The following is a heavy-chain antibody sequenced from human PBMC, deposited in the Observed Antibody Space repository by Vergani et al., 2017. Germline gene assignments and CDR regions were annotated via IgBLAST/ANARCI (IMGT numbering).Heavy chain of an antibody. J-gene: IGHJ6*02. D-gene: IGHD4-23*01. CDR3: ASYGGNSKMGCMDV. CDR2: ISGSGGST. CDR1: GFTFSSYA. Sequence: EVQLLESGGGLVQPGGSLRLSCAASGFTFSSYAMSWVRQAPGKGLEWVSAISGSGGSTYYADSVKGRFTISRDNSKNTLDLQMNSLRAEDTAVYYCASYGGNSKMGCMDVWGQGTTVTVSS. V-gene: IGHV3-23*01.